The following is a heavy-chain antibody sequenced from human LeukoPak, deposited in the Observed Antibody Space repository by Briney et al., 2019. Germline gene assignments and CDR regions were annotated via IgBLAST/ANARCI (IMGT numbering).Heavy chain of an antibody. V-gene: IGHV1-18*01. CDR2: ISAYNGNT. J-gene: IGHJ5*02. Sequence: ASVKVSCKASGYTFTSYGISWVRQAPGQGLEWMGWISAYNGNTNYAQKLQGRVTMTTDTSTSTAYMELSSLRSEDTAVYYCARHVRRYSSQFDPWGQGTLVTVSS. CDR3: ARHVRRYSSQFDP. CDR1: GYTFTSYG. D-gene: IGHD5-18*01.